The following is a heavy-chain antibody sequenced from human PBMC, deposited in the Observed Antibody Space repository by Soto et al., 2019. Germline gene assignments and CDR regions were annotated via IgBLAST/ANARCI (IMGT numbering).Heavy chain of an antibody. V-gene: IGHV1-3*04. J-gene: IGHJ5*02. Sequence: VASVKVSCKASGYTFTNYAMHWVRQAPGQRLEWMGWINTGNGNTKYSQKFQGRVTITRDTSASTAYMELSSLRSEDTAVYYCARGPPRNWFDPWGQGTLVTVSS. CDR3: ARGPPRNWFDP. CDR1: GYTFTNYA. CDR2: INTGNGNT.